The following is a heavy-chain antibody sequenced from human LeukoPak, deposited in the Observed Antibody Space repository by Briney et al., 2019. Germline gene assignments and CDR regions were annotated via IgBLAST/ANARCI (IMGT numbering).Heavy chain of an antibody. J-gene: IGHJ4*02. CDR1: GGSISSSSYY. CDR3: ARLKGVPAALFDH. V-gene: IGHV4-39*01. D-gene: IGHD2-2*01. CDR2: IYYSGST. Sequence: PSETLSLTCTVSGGSISSSSYYWGWIRQPPGKGLEWIGSIYYSGSTYYNPSLKSRVTISVDTSKNQFSLKLSSVTAADTAVYYCARLKGVPAALFDHWGQGTLVTVSS.